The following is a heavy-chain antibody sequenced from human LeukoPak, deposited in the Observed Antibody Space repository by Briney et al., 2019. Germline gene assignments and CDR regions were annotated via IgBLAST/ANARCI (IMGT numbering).Heavy chain of an antibody. Sequence: SETLSHTCNVSDGSINAYYWSWIRQPPGKGLEWIGYIFYNGNTNYNPSLKSRVTFSIGASRNHFSLKMTSVTAADTAVYYCARGAALAIHRYFDFWGQGILVTVSS. V-gene: IGHV4-59*12. CDR1: DGSINAYY. J-gene: IGHJ4*02. CDR3: ARGAALAIHRYFDF. CDR2: IFYNGNT. D-gene: IGHD2-2*02.